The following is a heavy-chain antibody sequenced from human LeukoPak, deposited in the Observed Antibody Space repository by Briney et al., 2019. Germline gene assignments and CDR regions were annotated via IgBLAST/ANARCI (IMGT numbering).Heavy chain of an antibody. V-gene: IGHV3-74*01. CDR2: IKSDGKT. CDR1: GFTFSSYW. J-gene: IGHJ1*01. CDR3: ARAPSEIGGYYPEYFRH. Sequence: GGSLRLSCAASGFTFSSYWMHWVRQAPGKGLVWVSRIKSDGKTKYADSVKSRLTISRDNAKNTASLQMNSLRADDTGVYYCARAPSEIGGYYPEYFRHWGQGALVTASS. D-gene: IGHD3-22*01.